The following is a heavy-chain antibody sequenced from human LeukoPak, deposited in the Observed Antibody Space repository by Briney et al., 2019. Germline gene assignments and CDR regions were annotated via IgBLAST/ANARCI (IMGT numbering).Heavy chain of an antibody. CDR1: GGSISSSSYY. V-gene: IGHV4-39*07. CDR2: IYYSGST. Sequence: SETLSLTCTVSGGSISSSSYYWGWIRQPPGKGLEWIGSIYYSGSTYYNPSLKSRVTISVDTSKNQFSLKLSSVTAADTAVYFCARLTGYDWESSFDYWGQGTLVTVSS. CDR3: ARLTGYDWESSFDY. J-gene: IGHJ4*02. D-gene: IGHD5-12*01.